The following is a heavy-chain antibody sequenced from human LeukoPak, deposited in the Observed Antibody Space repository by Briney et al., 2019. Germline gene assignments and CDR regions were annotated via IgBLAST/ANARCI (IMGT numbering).Heavy chain of an antibody. CDR1: GFTFSSYA. CDR2: ISGSGGST. CDR3: AKASY. V-gene: IGHV3-23*01. J-gene: IGHJ4*02. Sequence: GGSLRLSCAASGFTFSSYARSGVGQAPGNGLEWVSAISGSGGSTYYADSVKGRFTITRDNSKNTLYIQMTSVRAAETAVYYCAKASYWGQGTLVTVSS.